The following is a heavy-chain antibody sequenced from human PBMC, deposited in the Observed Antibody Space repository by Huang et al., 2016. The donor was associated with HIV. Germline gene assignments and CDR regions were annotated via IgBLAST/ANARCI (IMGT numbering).Heavy chain of an antibody. V-gene: IGHV3-30*18. CDR2: ISYDANNI. J-gene: IGHJ3*02. Sequence: QVQLVESGGGVVQPGRSLRVSCAASGFMFSSSGLNWVRQASGKGLEWVAMISYDANNIKYADSVKGRFTISRDNSENTLYLQMNSLRAEDTAIYYCVKDISAYGDYTFDAFDIWGQGTMVTVSS. CDR3: VKDISAYGDYTFDAFDI. CDR1: GFMFSSSG. D-gene: IGHD4-17*01.